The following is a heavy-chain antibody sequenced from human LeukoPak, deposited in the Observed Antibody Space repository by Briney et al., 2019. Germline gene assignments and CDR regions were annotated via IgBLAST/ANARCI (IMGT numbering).Heavy chain of an antibody. D-gene: IGHD3-3*01. CDR2: FDPEDGET. Sequence: ASVKVSCKASGYTFTSYGISWVRQAPGQGLEWMGGFDPEDGETIYAQKFQGRVTMTEDTSTDTAYMELSSLRSEDTAVYYCATVVRFLEWLSPGDWGQGTLVTVSS. CDR1: GYTFTSYG. CDR3: ATVVRFLEWLSPGD. J-gene: IGHJ4*02. V-gene: IGHV1-24*01.